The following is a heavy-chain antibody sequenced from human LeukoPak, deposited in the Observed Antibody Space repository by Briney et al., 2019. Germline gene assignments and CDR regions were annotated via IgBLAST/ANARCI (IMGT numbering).Heavy chain of an antibody. CDR1: GGSFSGYY. CDR3: ASADQLLFAFDI. CDR2: INHSGST. V-gene: IGHV4-34*01. J-gene: IGHJ3*02. D-gene: IGHD2-2*01. Sequence: TSETLPLTCAVYGGSFSGYYWSWIRQPPGKGLEWIGEINHSGSTNYNPSLKSRVTISVDTSKNQFSLKLSSVTAADTAVYYCASADQLLFAFDIWGQGTMVTVSS.